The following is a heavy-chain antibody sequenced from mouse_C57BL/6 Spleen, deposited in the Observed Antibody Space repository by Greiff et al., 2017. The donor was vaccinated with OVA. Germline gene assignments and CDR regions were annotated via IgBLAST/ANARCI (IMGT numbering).Heavy chain of an antibody. CDR2: FYPGSGSI. D-gene: IGHD2-4*01. V-gene: IGHV1-62-2*01. CDR1: GYTFTEYT. J-gene: IGHJ3*01. Sequence: QVQLKQSGAELVKPGASVKLSCKASGYTFTEYTIHWVKQRSGQGLEWIGWFYPGSGSIKYNEKFKDKATLTADKSSSTVYMELSRLTSEDSAVYFCARHEDRDYDYDGWFAYWGQGTLVTVSA. CDR3: ARHEDRDYDYDGWFAY.